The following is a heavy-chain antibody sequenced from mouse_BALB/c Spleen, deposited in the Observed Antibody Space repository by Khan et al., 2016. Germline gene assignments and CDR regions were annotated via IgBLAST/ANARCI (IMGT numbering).Heavy chain of an antibody. Sequence: EVQLQESGPELVKPGASVKVSCKASGYSFTDYNMYWVKQSHGKTLEWIGYIDPYNGGTNYNQKFKDKATLTVDKSSSTAFMHLNSLTSEDSAVYYCARSTMITTDWFAYWGQGTLVTVSA. D-gene: IGHD2-4*01. CDR2: IDPYNGGT. V-gene: IGHV1S135*01. CDR1: GYSFTDYN. CDR3: ARSTMITTDWFAY. J-gene: IGHJ3*01.